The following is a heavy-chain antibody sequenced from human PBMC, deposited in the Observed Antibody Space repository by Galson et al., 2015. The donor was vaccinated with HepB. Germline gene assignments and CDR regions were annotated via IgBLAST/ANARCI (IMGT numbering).Heavy chain of an antibody. Sequence: ETLSLTCTVSGDSISGSDDWWSWVRQPPGKGLEWIGEVYRSGDTNYNPSLKSRVTMSVDKSKNQFFLNLNLVTAADTAVYYCVRGELIEGFDPWGQGILVTVSS. V-gene: IGHV4-4*02. CDR2: VYRSGDT. D-gene: IGHD1-7*01. J-gene: IGHJ5*02. CDR1: GDSISGSDDW. CDR3: VRGELIEGFDP.